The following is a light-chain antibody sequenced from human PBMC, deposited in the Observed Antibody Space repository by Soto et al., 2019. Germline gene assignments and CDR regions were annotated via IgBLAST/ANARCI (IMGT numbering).Light chain of an antibody. CDR2: AAS. CDR3: LQSYSTPPT. CDR1: QSIRSY. Sequence: DIQMTQSPSSLSASVGDRVTITCRASQSIRSYLNWYQQKPGKAPKLLIYAASSWQSGVPSRFSGSVSDTDCPLTLCSLQPDDFATYYCLQSYSTPPTFGGGTKVEIK. J-gene: IGKJ4*01. V-gene: IGKV1-39*01.